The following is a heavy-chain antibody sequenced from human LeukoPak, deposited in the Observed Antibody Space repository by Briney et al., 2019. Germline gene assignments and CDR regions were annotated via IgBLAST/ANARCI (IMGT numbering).Heavy chain of an antibody. V-gene: IGHV3-53*01. J-gene: IGHJ3*02. CDR2: IYSGGST. CDR1: GFTVSSNY. D-gene: IGHD3-16*02. CDR3: ARGGIMITFGGVIDAFDI. Sequence: GGSLRLSCAAPGFTVSSNYMSWVRQAPGKGLEWVSVIYSGGSTYYADSVKGRFTISRDNSKNTLYLQMNSLRAEGTAVYYCARGGIMITFGGVIDAFDIWGQGTMVTVSS.